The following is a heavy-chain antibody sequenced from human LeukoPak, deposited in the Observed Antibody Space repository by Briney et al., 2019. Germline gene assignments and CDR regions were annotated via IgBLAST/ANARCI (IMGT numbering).Heavy chain of an antibody. J-gene: IGHJ4*02. CDR1: GFTFSSYA. Sequence: GGSLRLSCAASGFTFSSYAMHWVRQAPGKGLEWVAVISYDGSNKYYADSVKGRFTISRDNSKNTLYLQMSSLRAEDTAVYYCARVGSKYSSSWYILDYWGQGTLVTVSS. CDR2: ISYDGSNK. CDR3: ARVGSKYSSSWYILDY. V-gene: IGHV3-30*04. D-gene: IGHD6-13*01.